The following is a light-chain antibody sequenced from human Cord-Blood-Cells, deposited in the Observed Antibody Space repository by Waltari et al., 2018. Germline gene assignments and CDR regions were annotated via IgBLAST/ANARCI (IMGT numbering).Light chain of an antibody. CDR2: KAS. CDR3: QQYNSYPYT. Sequence: DIQMTQSPSTLSASVGDRVTITCRASQSISSWLAWYQQKPGTAPKLLIYKASSLESGVPSRFSGRGSGREFTLTISSLQADDFATYCWQQYNSYPYTFGQGTKLEIK. V-gene: IGKV1-5*03. CDR1: QSISSW. J-gene: IGKJ2*01.